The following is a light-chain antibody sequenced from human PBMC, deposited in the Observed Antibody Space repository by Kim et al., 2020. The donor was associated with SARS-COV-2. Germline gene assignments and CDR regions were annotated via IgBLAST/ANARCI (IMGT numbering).Light chain of an antibody. CDR2: GNS. J-gene: IGLJ1*01. CDR3: QSYDSSLSGSGV. Sequence: VTVSCTGSSSNSGTGYDVHCYQQLPGTAPNLLIYGNSNRPSGVPDRFSGSKSSSAASLAMTGLQAEDEADYYCQSYDSSLSGSGVFGTGTKVTVL. V-gene: IGLV1-40*01. CDR1: SSNSGTGYD.